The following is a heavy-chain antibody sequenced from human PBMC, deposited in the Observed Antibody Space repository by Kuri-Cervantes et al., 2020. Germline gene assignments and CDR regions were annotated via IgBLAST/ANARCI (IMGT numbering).Heavy chain of an antibody. Sequence: SVKVSCKASGGTFSSYTISWVRQAPGQGLEWMGRIIPILGIANYAQKFQGRVTITADKSTSTACMELSSLRSEDTAVYYCARSDYGDHLGYYGMDVWGQGTTVTVSS. J-gene: IGHJ6*02. CDR2: IIPILGIA. CDR1: GGTFSSYT. D-gene: IGHD4-17*01. CDR3: ARSDYGDHLGYYGMDV. V-gene: IGHV1-69*02.